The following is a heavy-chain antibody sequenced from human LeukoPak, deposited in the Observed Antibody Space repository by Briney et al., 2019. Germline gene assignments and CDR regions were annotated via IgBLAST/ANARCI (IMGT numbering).Heavy chain of an antibody. CDR3: AKGDYYDLDY. CDR2: ITSGVGIT. CDR1: GFTFSNYG. J-gene: IGHJ4*02. Sequence: PGGSLRLSCAASGFTFSNYGMNWVCQAPGKGLEWVSIITSGVGITYYADSVKGRFTISRDNSKNTLYLQMSSLRAEDTAVYYCAKGDYYDLDYWGQGTLVTVSS. D-gene: IGHD3-22*01. V-gene: IGHV3-23*01.